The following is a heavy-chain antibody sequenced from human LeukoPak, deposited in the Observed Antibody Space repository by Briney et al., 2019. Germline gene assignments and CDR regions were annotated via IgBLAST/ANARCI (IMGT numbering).Heavy chain of an antibody. CDR1: GYTLTELS. V-gene: IGHV1-24*01. Sequence: ASVKVSCKVSGYTLTELSMHWVRQAPGKGLEWMGGFDPDDGETIYAQKFQGRVTMTVATSTDTAYMELSSLRSEDTAVYYCATALRYCTNGVCYTPNPHFDYWGQGTLVTVSS. CDR2: FDPDDGET. CDR3: ATALRYCTNGVCYTPNPHFDY. D-gene: IGHD2-8*01. J-gene: IGHJ4*02.